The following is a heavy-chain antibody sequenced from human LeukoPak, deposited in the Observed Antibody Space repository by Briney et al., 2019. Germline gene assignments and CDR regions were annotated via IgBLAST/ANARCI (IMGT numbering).Heavy chain of an antibody. CDR1: GGSSSGYY. Sequence: SETLSLTCAVYGGSSSGYYWSWIRQPPGKGLEWIGEINHSGSTNYNPSLKSRVTISVDTSKNQFSLKLSSATAADTAVYYCARMGSMVRGVKPYFDYWGQGTLVTVSS. CDR3: ARMGSMVRGVKPYFDY. J-gene: IGHJ4*02. V-gene: IGHV4-34*01. CDR2: INHSGST. D-gene: IGHD3-10*01.